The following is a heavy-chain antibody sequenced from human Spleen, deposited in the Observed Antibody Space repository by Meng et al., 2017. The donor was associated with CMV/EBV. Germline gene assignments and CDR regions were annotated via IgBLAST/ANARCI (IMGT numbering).Heavy chain of an antibody. CDR2: IYYTGAT. J-gene: IGHJ4*02. Sequence: SETLSLTCAVSGGSMSSNNYYWGWIRQPPGKGLEWIGSIYYTGATYYNPSLESRVTISADTTKNQFSLRLSSVTAADTAMYYCARESVGVGSSWYVDYWGQGTLVTVSS. V-gene: IGHV4-39*07. D-gene: IGHD6-6*01. CDR3: ARESVGVGSSWYVDY. CDR1: GGSMSSNNYY.